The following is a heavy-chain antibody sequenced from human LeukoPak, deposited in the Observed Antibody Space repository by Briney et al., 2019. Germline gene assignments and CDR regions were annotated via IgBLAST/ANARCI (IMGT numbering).Heavy chain of an antibody. CDR1: GFTLSSYA. CDR2: ISYDGSNK. Sequence: GGSRRLSCAASGFTLSSYAMHWVRQAPGKGLEWVAVISYDGSNKYYADSVKGRFTISRDNSKNTLYLQMNSLRAEDTAVYYCARWSRYSSGWYELDYWGQGILVTVSS. V-gene: IGHV3-30-3*01. J-gene: IGHJ4*02. CDR3: ARWSRYSSGWYELDY. D-gene: IGHD6-19*01.